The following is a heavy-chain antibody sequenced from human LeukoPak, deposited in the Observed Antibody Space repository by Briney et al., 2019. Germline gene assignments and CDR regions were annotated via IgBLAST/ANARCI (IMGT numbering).Heavy chain of an antibody. CDR3: ARSQNYYGSGDY. CDR1: GDSVSYGNYY. D-gene: IGHD3-10*01. CDR2: IYYTGKT. Sequence: PSETLSLTCTVSGDSVSYGNYYWSWLRQPPGKALEWIGYIYYTGKTYYNPSLEGRVTILVDTSRNHFSVKLSSVTAADTAVYYCARSQNYYGSGDYWSQGTLVTVSS. V-gene: IGHV4-61*03. J-gene: IGHJ4*02.